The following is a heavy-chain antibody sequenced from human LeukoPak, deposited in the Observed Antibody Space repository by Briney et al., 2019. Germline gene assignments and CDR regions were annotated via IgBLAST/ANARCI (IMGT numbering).Heavy chain of an antibody. CDR2: FDPEDGET. CDR3: ARDGGQSYDY. CDR1: GYTLTELS. V-gene: IGHV1-24*01. D-gene: IGHD3-16*01. Sequence: ASVKVSCKVSGYTLTELSMHWVRQAPGKGLEWMGGFDPEDGETIYAQKFQGRVTMTRDTSTSTVYMELSSLRSEDTAVYYCARDGGQSYDYWGQGTLVTVSS. J-gene: IGHJ4*02.